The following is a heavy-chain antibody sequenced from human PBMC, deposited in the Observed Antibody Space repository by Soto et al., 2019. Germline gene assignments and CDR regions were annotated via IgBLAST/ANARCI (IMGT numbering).Heavy chain of an antibody. V-gene: IGHV3-15*07. CDR3: SADLPDWGAYGFDY. D-gene: IGHD3-16*01. CDR1: GFTFNGAG. J-gene: IGHJ4*02. Sequence: EVQLVESGGGLVEPGGSLRLSCAAPGFTFNGAGMNWVRQAPGKGLEWVGRVKSKVDGGTIDYAAPVKGKFTISRADSTNTVYLQMSSLTPENTAIYYCSADLPDWGAYGFDYWGQGTLVTVFS. CDR2: VKSKVDGGTI.